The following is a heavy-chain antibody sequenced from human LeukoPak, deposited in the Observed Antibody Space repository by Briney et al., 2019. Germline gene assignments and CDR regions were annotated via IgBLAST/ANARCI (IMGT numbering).Heavy chain of an antibody. D-gene: IGHD3-16*01. J-gene: IGHJ5*02. Sequence: SETLSLTCIVSGGSISSYYWSWIRQPPGKGLEWIGYIYYSGNTNYNPSLKSRVTISVDTSKNQFSLEVSSVTAADTAVYYCARLITPWGWFDPWGQGTLVTVSS. V-gene: IGHV4-59*08. CDR1: GGSISSYY. CDR2: IYYSGNT. CDR3: ARLITPWGWFDP.